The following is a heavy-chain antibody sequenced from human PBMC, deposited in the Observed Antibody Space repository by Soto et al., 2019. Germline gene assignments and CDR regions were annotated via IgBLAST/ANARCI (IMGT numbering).Heavy chain of an antibody. CDR1: GYTFPSYW. Sequence: PGESLKISCKGSGYTFPSYWIAWVRQMPGKGLELMGIIYPSDSDTRYRPSFQGQVTISADKSISSAYLQWSSLRASDTAMYYCARGGVSTRTFDYWGQGTPVTVSS. J-gene: IGHJ4*02. CDR2: IYPSDSDT. D-gene: IGHD3-3*01. CDR3: ARGGVSTRTFDY. V-gene: IGHV5-51*01.